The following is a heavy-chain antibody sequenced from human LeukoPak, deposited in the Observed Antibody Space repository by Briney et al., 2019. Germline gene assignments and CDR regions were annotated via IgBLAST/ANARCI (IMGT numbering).Heavy chain of an antibody. CDR1: GFTVSNNY. D-gene: IGHD6-13*01. V-gene: IGHV3-23*01. Sequence: GGSLRLSCAASGFTVSNNYMSWVRQAPGKGLEWVSAISGSGGSTYYADSVKGWFTISRDNSKNTLYLQMNSLRAEDTAVYYCAKGTSGRWYWGQGTLVTVSS. CDR3: AKGTSGRWY. CDR2: ISGSGGST. J-gene: IGHJ4*02.